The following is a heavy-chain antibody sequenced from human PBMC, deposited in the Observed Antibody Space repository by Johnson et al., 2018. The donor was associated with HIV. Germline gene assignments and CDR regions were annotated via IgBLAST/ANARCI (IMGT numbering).Heavy chain of an antibody. CDR1: GFTFRTFP. V-gene: IGHV3-30*04. CDR3: AREGVRVVSPGAFDI. D-gene: IGHD2-8*02. Sequence: QVQLVESGGGVVQPGRSLRLSCAASGFTFRTFPMHWVRQAPGKGLEWMAFISYNEDKKYYADSVKGRFTISRDNSKNILYLQINSLRAEDTAVYYCAREGVRVVSPGAFDIWGQGTMVTVSS. J-gene: IGHJ3*02. CDR2: ISYNEDKK.